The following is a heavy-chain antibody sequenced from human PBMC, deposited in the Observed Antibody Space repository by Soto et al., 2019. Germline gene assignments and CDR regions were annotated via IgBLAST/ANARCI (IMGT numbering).Heavy chain of an antibody. CDR2: INHSGST. CDR1: GGSFSGYY. V-gene: IGHV4-34*01. CDR3: ARGPDSRGLGATNPSH. D-gene: IGHD1-26*01. Sequence: SETLSLTCAVYGGSFSGYYWTWIRQPPGKGLEWIGEINHSGSTNYKLSLKSRVTISADTSKSQCSLKLSSVTAADTAVYYRARGPDSRGLGATNPSHWGQGTLVTVSS. J-gene: IGHJ4*02.